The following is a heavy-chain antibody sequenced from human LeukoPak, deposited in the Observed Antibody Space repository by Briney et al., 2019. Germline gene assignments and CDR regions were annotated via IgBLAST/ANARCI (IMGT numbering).Heavy chain of an antibody. CDR1: GGTFSSYA. Sequence: SVKVSCKASGGTFSSYAISWVRQAPGQGLEWMGGIIPIFGTANYAQKFQGRVTITADKSTSTAYMELSSLRSEDTAVYYCARFKLGYCSGGSCLNWFDPWGQGTLVTVSS. D-gene: IGHD2-15*01. CDR3: ARFKLGYCSGGSCLNWFDP. V-gene: IGHV1-69*06. CDR2: IIPIFGTA. J-gene: IGHJ5*02.